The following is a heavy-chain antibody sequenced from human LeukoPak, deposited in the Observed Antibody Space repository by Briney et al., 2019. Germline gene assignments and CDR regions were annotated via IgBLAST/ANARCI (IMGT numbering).Heavy chain of an antibody. CDR2: IQYDGSNK. V-gene: IGHV3-30*02. CDR3: AKIRVVFNWNYAYYFDS. D-gene: IGHD1-7*01. J-gene: IGHJ4*02. Sequence: GGSLRLSCAASGFTFSNAWMSWVRQAPGKGLERVAFIQYDGSNKYCAESVKGRFTISRDNSKNTLYLQMNSLRAEDTAVYYCAKIRVVFNWNYAYYFDSWGQGTLVTVSS. CDR1: GFTFSNAW.